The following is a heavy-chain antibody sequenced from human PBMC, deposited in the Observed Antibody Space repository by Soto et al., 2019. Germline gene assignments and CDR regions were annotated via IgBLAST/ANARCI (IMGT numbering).Heavy chain of an antibody. D-gene: IGHD4-17*01. CDR3: AKDQDKGDYDPQPPDY. CDR1: VFTFSSYG. CDR2: ISYDGSNK. J-gene: IGHJ4*02. Sequence: GGSLRLSCAASVFTFSSYGMHWVRQAPGKGLEWVAVISYDGSNKYYADSVKGRFTISRDNSKNTLYLQMNSLRAEDTAVYYCAKDQDKGDYDPQPPDYWGQGTLVTVSS. V-gene: IGHV3-30*18.